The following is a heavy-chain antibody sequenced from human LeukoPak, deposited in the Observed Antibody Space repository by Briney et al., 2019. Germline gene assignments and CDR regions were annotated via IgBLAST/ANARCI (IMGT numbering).Heavy chain of an antibody. CDR1: GGSISSYY. Sequence: PSETLSLTCTVSGGSISSYYWSWIRQPPGKGLEWIGYIYYSGSTNYNPSLKSRVTISVDTSKNQFSLKLSSVTAADTAVYYCARGLYCSGGSCYSYWYFDLWGRGTLVTVSS. V-gene: IGHV4-59*12. D-gene: IGHD2-15*01. CDR3: ARGLYCSGGSCYSYWYFDL. CDR2: IYYSGST. J-gene: IGHJ2*01.